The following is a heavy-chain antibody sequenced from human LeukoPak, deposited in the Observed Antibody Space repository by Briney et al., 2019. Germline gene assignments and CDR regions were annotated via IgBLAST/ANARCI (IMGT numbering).Heavy chain of an antibody. CDR2: ISWNSGSM. D-gene: IGHD6-19*01. J-gene: IGHJ6*02. V-gene: IGHV3-9*01. CDR1: GFTFDDYA. Sequence: GRSLRLSCAASGFTFDDYAMHWVRQAPGKGLEWVSGISWNSGSMDYADSVKGRFTISRDNAKNSLYLQMNSLRAEGTAVYYCAVSIREQWQLYYYYGMDVWGQGTTVTVSS. CDR3: AVSIREQWQLYYYYGMDV.